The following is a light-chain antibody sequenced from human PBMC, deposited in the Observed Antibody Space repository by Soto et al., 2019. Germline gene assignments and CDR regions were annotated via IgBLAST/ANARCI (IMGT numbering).Light chain of an antibody. V-gene: IGLV1-47*01. CDR3: ASWDDSLSGYV. Sequence: QAVVTQPPSASGNPGQRLTISCSGSTCNILRNYVYWYRQFPGTAPILLISMNDQRPSGVPDRFSGSKSGTSASLAISGLRSEDEADYYCASWDDSLSGYVFGTGTKLTVL. J-gene: IGLJ1*01. CDR1: TCNILRNY. CDR2: MND.